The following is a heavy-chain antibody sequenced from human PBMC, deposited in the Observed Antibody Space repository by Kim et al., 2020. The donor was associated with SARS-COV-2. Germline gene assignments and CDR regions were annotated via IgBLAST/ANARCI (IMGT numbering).Heavy chain of an antibody. CDR2: ISYDGSNK. V-gene: IGHV3-30*18. CDR1: GFTFSSYG. D-gene: IGHD3-10*01. Sequence: GGSLRLSCAASGFTFSSYGMHWVRQAPGKGLEWVAVISYDGSNKYYADSVKGRFTISRDNSKNTLYLQMNSLRAEDTAVYYCAKEYYYGPDARGYFDYWGQGTLVTVSS. CDR3: AKEYYYGPDARGYFDY. J-gene: IGHJ4*02.